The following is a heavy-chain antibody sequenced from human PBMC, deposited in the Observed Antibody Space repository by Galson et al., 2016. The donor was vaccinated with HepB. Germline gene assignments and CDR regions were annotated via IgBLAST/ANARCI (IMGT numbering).Heavy chain of an antibody. J-gene: IGHJ4*02. D-gene: IGHD1-26*01. CDR3: AKEDNIAGATTINN. Sequence: SLRLSCAASGFTFSSYAMSWVRQAPGKGLEWVSAISGSGGSTYYAASVKGRFTISRDNSKNTLYVQMNNLGAEDTAVYYCAKEDNIAGATTINNWGQGTLVTVSS. CDR2: ISGSGGST. CDR1: GFTFSSYA. V-gene: IGHV3-23*01.